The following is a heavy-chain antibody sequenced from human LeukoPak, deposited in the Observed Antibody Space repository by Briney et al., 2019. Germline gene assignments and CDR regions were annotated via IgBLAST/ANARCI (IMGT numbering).Heavy chain of an antibody. CDR1: GFTFSSYA. V-gene: IGHV3-7*01. D-gene: IGHD2-2*03. CDR3: ARGDLDIVVVPAPDNWFDP. CDR2: IKQDGSEK. Sequence: GGSLRLSCAASGFTFSSYAMSWVRQAPGKGLEWVANIKQDGSEKYYVDSVKGRFTISRDNAKNSLYLQMNSLRAEDTAVYYCARGDLDIVVVPAPDNWFDPWGQGTLVTVSS. J-gene: IGHJ5*02.